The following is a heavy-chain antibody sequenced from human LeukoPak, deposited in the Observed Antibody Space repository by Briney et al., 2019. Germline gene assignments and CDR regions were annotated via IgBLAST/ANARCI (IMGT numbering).Heavy chain of an antibody. J-gene: IGHJ4*02. CDR1: SSXY. V-gene: IGHV4-39*01. Sequence: SSXYWGWIRQPXGXXLEWIGSIYYSGSXYYNPSLKSRVSISVETSXNQFSLKVRSVTAADTAVYXXXXXXXGXXLXYWGQGXLXXVSS. CDR2: IYYSGSX. CDR3: XXXXXGXXLXY.